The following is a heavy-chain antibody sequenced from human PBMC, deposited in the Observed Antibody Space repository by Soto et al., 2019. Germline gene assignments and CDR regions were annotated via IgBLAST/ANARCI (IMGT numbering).Heavy chain of an antibody. V-gene: IGHV3-21*01. Sequence: EVQLVESGGGLVKPGGSLRLSCAASGFTFSSYTMNWVRQAPGKGLEWVSSISSGSSYIYYADSVKGRFTISRDNAKNSRYLQMNSLRAEDTGVYYCARDVQRGDYWGQGTRVTVTS. D-gene: IGHD1-1*01. CDR1: GFTFSSYT. CDR3: ARDVQRGDY. J-gene: IGHJ4*02. CDR2: ISSGSSYI.